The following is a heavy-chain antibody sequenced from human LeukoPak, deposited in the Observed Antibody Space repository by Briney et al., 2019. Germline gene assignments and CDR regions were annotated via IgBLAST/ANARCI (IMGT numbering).Heavy chain of an antibody. J-gene: IGHJ5*02. D-gene: IGHD3-22*01. CDR2: ISSSGSTI. V-gene: IGHV3-11*01. CDR3: AGRAYYYDSSGYNNWFDP. Sequence: GGSLRLSCAASGFTFSDYYMSWIRQAPGKGLEWVSYISSSGSTIYYADSVKGRFTISRDNAKNSLYLQMNSLRAEDTAVYYCAGRAYYYDSSGYNNWFDPWGQGTLVTVSS. CDR1: GFTFSDYY.